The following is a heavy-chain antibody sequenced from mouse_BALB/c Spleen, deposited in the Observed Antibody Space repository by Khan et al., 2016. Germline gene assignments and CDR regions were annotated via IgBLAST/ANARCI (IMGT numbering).Heavy chain of an antibody. CDR3: AREPYGNYDAMDY. J-gene: IGHJ4*01. V-gene: IGHV1-7*01. Sequence: QVQLQQSGAELAKPGASVKMSCKASGYTFTSYWMHWVKQRPGQGLEWIGYINPSTGYTEYNQKFKDKATLTADKSSSTAYMQLSSLTSEDSAVYYCAREPYGNYDAMDYWGQGTSVNVSS. CDR2: INPSTGYT. D-gene: IGHD2-1*01. CDR1: GYTFTSYW.